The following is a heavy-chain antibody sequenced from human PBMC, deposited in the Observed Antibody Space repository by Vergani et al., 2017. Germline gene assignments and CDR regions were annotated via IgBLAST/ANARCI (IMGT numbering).Heavy chain of an antibody. D-gene: IGHD3-22*01. CDR2: IYYSGST. CDR3: ARHDSSGPHFDY. Sequence: QVQLQESGPGLVKPSQTLSLTCTVSGGSISSGGYYWSWIRQPPGKGLEWIGYIYYSGSTNYNPSLKSRVTISVDTAKNQCSLKLSSVTAADTAVYYCARHDSSGPHFDYWGQGTLVTVSS. CDR1: GGSISSGGYY. J-gene: IGHJ4*02. V-gene: IGHV4-61*08.